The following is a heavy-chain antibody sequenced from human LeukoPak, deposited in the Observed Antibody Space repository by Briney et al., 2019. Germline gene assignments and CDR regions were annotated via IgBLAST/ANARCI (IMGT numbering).Heavy chain of an antibody. V-gene: IGHV3-53*01. D-gene: IGHD5-18*01. CDR1: GFTVSSNY. CDR2: IYSGGST. J-gene: IGHJ4*02. Sequence: PGGSLRLSCAASGFTVSSNYMSWVRQAPGKGLEWVSVIYSGGSTHYADSVKGRFTISRDNSKNTLYLQMNSLRAEDTAIYYCAKGGQLWLGYFDYWGQGTLVTVSS. CDR3: AKGGQLWLGYFDY.